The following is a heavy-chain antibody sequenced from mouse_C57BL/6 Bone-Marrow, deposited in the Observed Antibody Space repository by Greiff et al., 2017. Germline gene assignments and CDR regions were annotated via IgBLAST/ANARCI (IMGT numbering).Heavy chain of an antibody. CDR3: ARDYYGSTFYGFDY. Sequence: EVQLVESGGGLVKPGGSLKLSCAASGFTFSSYAMSWVRQTPEKRLEWVATLSDGGSYTYYPDNVKGRFTISRDNAKNNLYLQMSHLKSEDTAMYYCARDYYGSTFYGFDYWGQGTTLTVSS. CDR2: LSDGGSYT. J-gene: IGHJ2*01. V-gene: IGHV5-4*01. CDR1: GFTFSSYA. D-gene: IGHD1-1*01.